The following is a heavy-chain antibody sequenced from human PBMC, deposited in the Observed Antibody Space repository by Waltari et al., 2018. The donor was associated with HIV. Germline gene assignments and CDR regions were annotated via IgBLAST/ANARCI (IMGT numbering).Heavy chain of an antibody. D-gene: IGHD6-6*01. CDR1: GGSISSSSYY. J-gene: IGHJ5*02. CDR3: ARDYSSSSGGNWFDP. Sequence: QLQLQESGPGLVKPSETLSLTCTVSGGSISSSSYYWGWIRQPPGKGLEWIGSIYYSGSTYYNPSLKSRVTISVDTSKNQFSLKLSSVTAADTAVYYCARDYSSSSGGNWFDPWGQGTLVTVSS. V-gene: IGHV4-39*07. CDR2: IYYSGST.